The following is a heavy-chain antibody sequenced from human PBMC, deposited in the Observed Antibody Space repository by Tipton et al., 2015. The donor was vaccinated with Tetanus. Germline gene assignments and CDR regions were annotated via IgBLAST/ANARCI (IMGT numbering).Heavy chain of an antibody. CDR1: GDSITRDGYS. V-gene: IGHV4-30-2*04. Sequence: SGDSITRDGYSWHWIRQPPGKGLEWIGYIAEDGSSYYSPSLERRATISRDTSKNHFSLKLTSMTAADRAVYYCAGVTAQRTELYFEHWGQGTQVTVSS. D-gene: IGHD2-8*02. CDR3: AGVTAQRTELYFEH. CDR2: IAEDGSS. J-gene: IGHJ1*01.